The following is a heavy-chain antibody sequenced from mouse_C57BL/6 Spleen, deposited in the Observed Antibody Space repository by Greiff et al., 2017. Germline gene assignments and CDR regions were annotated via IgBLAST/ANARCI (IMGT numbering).Heavy chain of an antibody. V-gene: IGHV1-18*01. CDR2: INPNNGGT. Sequence: EVQLQQSGPELVKPGASVKIPCKASGYTFTDYNMDWVKQSHGKSLEWIGDINPNNGGTIYNQKFKGKATLTVDKSSSTAYMELRSLTSEDTAVYYCARLYYYGSSYGAMDYWGQGTSVTVSS. CDR1: GYTFTDYN. J-gene: IGHJ4*01. D-gene: IGHD1-1*01. CDR3: ARLYYYGSSYGAMDY.